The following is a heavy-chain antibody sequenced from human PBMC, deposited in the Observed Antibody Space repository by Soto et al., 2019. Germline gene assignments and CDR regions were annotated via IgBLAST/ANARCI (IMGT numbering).Heavy chain of an antibody. CDR3: ARGEVGATNYYYGMDV. J-gene: IGHJ6*02. CDR1: GFTFSYHC. Sequence: PGGSLRLSCAASGFTFSYHCMDWVRQSPGKGLEWVGRTRNKANSYTTEYAASVKGRFTISRDDSKNSLYLQMNSLKTEDTAVYYCARGEVGATNYYYGMDVWGQGTTVTVSS. CDR2: TRNKANSYTT. V-gene: IGHV3-72*01. D-gene: IGHD1-26*01.